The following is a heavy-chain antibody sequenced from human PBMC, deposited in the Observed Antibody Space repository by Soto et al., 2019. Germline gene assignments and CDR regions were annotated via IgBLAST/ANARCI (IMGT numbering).Heavy chain of an antibody. D-gene: IGHD1-26*01. CDR1: GFTFSSYG. J-gene: IGHJ6*02. Sequence: PGWSLRLSCAASGFTFSSYGMHWVRQAPGKXLEWVAVISYDGSNKYYADSVKGRFTISRDNSKNTLYLQMNSLRAEDTAVYYCAKVSLGALTFTDYYYYGLDVWGQGTTVTVSS. V-gene: IGHV3-30*18. CDR3: AKVSLGALTFTDYYYYGLDV. CDR2: ISYDGSNK.